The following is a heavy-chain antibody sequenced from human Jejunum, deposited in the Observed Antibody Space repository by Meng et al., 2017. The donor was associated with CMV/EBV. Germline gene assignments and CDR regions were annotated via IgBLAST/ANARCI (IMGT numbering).Heavy chain of an antibody. CDR3: ARETSGGFGNDY. Sequence: SGFTFSSYWVHWVRQAPGQGLVWVSRIKSDGSSTSYADSVKGRFTISRDNAKNTLYLQMNSLRAEDTAVYYCARETSGGFGNDYWGQGTLVTVSS. J-gene: IGHJ4*02. V-gene: IGHV3-74*01. D-gene: IGHD3-16*01. CDR2: IKSDGSST. CDR1: GFTFSSYW.